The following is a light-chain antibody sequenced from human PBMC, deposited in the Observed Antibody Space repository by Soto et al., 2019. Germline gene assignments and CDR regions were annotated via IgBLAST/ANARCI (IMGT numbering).Light chain of an antibody. CDR3: QQYGSSSWT. CDR2: GAS. J-gene: IGKJ1*01. CDR1: QSVSSIY. V-gene: IGKV3-20*01. Sequence: EIVLKKSPGTLSLTPGERATLSCRASQSVSSIYLAWYQQKPGQAPRLLIYGASSRATGIPDRFSGSVSGTGFTLTISRLEPEDFAVYYCQQYGSSSWTFGQGTKVDIK.